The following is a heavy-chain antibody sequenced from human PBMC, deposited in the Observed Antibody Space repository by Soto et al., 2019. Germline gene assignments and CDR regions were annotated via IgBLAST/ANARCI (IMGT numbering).Heavy chain of an antibody. CDR2: ITWNSDRI. J-gene: IGHJ4*02. CDR3: AKDYYRFYGSGSSRIDF. D-gene: IGHD3-10*01. CDR1: GFIFDDFA. V-gene: IGHV3-9*01. Sequence: PGGSLRLSCVASGFIFDDFAMFWVRQAPGKGLEWVAGITWNSDRIDYAVSVKGRFTISRENAKNSLYLQMNSLRAEDTALYYCAKDYYRFYGSGSSRIDFWGQGTLVTVSS.